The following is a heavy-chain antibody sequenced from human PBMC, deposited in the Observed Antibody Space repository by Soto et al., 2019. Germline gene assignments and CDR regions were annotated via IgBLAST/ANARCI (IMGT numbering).Heavy chain of an antibody. J-gene: IGHJ6*02. CDR2: IYHSGST. CDR1: GGSISSSNW. CDR3: ARDRTGTTGYYYGKDV. D-gene: IGHD1-7*01. V-gene: IGHV4-4*02. Sequence: SETLSLTCAVSGGSISSSNWWSWVRQPPGKGLEWIGEIYHSGSTNYNPSLKSRVTISVDKSKNQFSLKLSSVTAADTAVYYCARDRTGTTGYYYGKDVWGQGTTVTVSS.